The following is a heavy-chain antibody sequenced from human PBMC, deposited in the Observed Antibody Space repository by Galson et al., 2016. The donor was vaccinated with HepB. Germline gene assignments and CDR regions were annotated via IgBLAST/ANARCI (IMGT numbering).Heavy chain of an antibody. V-gene: IGHV3-49*04. CDR1: RFSFSNFI. D-gene: IGHD3-22*01. Sequence: SLRLSCASSRFSFSNFIMNWVRQAPGQGLEWVGYIRNEVEGGTTEYAASVKGRFTISRDDSKNIAYLQMNGLKTEDTAMYYCTRGHYDGYWGQGTLVTVSS. CDR2: IRNEVEGGTT. CDR3: TRGHYDGY. J-gene: IGHJ4*02.